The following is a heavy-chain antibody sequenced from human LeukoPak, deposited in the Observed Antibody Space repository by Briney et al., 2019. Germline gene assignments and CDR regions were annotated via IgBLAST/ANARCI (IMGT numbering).Heavy chain of an antibody. V-gene: IGHV3-74*01. J-gene: IGHJ6*03. D-gene: IGHD5-12*01. CDR3: ARDWRSGYDDYYYYMDV. CDR2: IKSDGTSA. CDR1: TSTGLVW. Sequence: GGSLRLSCAASTSTGLVWMDWVRKAPGKGLVWVARIKSDGTSANYADSVRGRFTISRDNAKNSLYLQMNSLRAEDTAVYYCARDWRSGYDDYYYYMDVWGKGTTVTVSS.